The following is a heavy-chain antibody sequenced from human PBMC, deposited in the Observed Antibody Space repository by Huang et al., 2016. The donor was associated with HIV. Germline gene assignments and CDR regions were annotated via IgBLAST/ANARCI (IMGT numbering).Heavy chain of an antibody. CDR3: VRDKKYSSGWGLDH. J-gene: IGHJ4*02. D-gene: IGHD6-19*01. V-gene: IGHV6-1*01. CDR1: GDSVSTNTAT. CDR2: TYYRASSAIWNN. Sequence: QVQLQQSGPGLVKPSQTLSLTCAISGDSVSTNTATWNWIRQSPSRGLAWLGRTYYRASSAIWNNDYAVSLKSRITVSADTSKNEFSLHLNSVTPEDTAIYYCVRDKKYSSGWGLDHWGQGSLVTVSS.